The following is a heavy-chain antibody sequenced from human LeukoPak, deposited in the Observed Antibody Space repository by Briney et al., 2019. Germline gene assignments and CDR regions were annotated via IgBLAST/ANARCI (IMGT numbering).Heavy chain of an antibody. Sequence: SETLSLTCTVSGGSISSGGYSWSWIRQHPGKGLEWIGYIYYSGSTYYNPSLKSRVTISVDTSKNQFSLKLSSVTAADTAVYYCARAGGMGDFLSGYYHQNWFDPWGQGTLVTVSS. D-gene: IGHD3-3*01. CDR3: ARAGGMGDFLSGYYHQNWFDP. J-gene: IGHJ5*02. CDR2: IYYSGST. V-gene: IGHV4-31*03. CDR1: GGSISSGGYS.